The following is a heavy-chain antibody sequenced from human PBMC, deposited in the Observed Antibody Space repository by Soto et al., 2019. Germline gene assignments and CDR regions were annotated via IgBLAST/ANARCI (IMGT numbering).Heavy chain of an antibody. D-gene: IGHD3-10*02. CDR1: VYTFTTYG. V-gene: IGHV1-18*01. CDR2: ISAYNGNT. CDR3: ARQEGHIEPMIGEFGF. J-gene: IGHJ4*02. Sequence: QVQLVQLGPEVKKPGASVMLSCKASVYTFTTYGVRWVRQAHGLGLEWMGWISAYNGNTNYAQKSHGRVTMTTAASANTAYLELRSLRSDDTAVYYCARQEGHIEPMIGEFGFWGQGTLVTVSS.